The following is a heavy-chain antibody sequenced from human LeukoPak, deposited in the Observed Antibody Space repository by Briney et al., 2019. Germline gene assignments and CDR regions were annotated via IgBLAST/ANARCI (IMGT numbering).Heavy chain of an antibody. CDR1: GCSISSYY. CDR2: IYYSGST. D-gene: IGHD3-3*01. V-gene: IGHV4-59*01. CDR3: ARGVLVYDLNWYFDL. Sequence: SETLSLTCTVSGCSISSYYWSWIRPPPGKGLEWIGNIYYSGSTNYNPSLKSRVTISLDTSKNQFSLKLSSVTAADTAVYYCARGVLVYDLNWYFDLWGRGTLVTVSS. J-gene: IGHJ2*01.